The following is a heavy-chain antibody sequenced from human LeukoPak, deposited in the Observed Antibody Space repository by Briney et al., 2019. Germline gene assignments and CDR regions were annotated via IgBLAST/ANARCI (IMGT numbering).Heavy chain of an antibody. CDR2: INPNSGGT. J-gene: IGHJ1*01. CDR3: ARDRLSATGRGT. CDR1: GYTLTGYN. D-gene: IGHD2-8*02. V-gene: IGHV1-2*06. Sequence: ASVKVSCKPSGYTLTGYNMHSVRQALGQGLEWMGRINPNSGGTNYAQNFQDRVNMTRDTSITTVYMELSTRITDASACEDWARDRLSATGRGTWGPGTLVTVSS.